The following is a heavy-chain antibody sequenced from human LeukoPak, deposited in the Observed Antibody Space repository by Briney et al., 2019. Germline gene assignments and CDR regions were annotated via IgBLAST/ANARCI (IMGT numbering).Heavy chain of an antibody. D-gene: IGHD4-23*01. CDR3: ARAFGYGGIHDAFDI. CDR2: ISYDGSNK. V-gene: IGHV3-30-3*01. Sequence: GGSLRLSCAASGFTFSSYAMHWVRQAPGKGLEWVAVISYDGSNKYYADSVKGRFTISRDNSKNTLYLQMNSLRAEDTAVYYCARAFGYGGIHDAFDIWGQGTMVTVSS. CDR1: GFTFSSYA. J-gene: IGHJ3*02.